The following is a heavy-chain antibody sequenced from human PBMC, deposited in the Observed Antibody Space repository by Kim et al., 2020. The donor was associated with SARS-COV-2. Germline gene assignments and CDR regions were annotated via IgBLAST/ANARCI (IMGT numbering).Heavy chain of an antibody. Sequence: AQKFQGRGTITADESTSTAYMELSSLRSEDTAVYYCARFGGGSLVGATNYWGQGTLVTVSS. CDR3: ARFGGGSLVGATNY. V-gene: IGHV1-69*01. J-gene: IGHJ4*02. D-gene: IGHD1-26*01.